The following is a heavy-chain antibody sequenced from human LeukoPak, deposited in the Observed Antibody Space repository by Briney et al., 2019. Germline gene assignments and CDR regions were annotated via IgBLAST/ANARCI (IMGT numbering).Heavy chain of an antibody. CDR1: GGSISSYY. D-gene: IGHD1-26*01. J-gene: IGHJ4*02. V-gene: IGHV4-59*08. Sequence: SETLSLTCTVSGGSISSYYWSWIRQPPGKGLEWNGYIYYSGSTNYNPSLKSRVTISVDTSKNQFSLKLSSVTAADTAVYYCARGRGSYYQPFDYWGQGTLVTVSS. CDR3: ARGRGSYYQPFDY. CDR2: IYYSGST.